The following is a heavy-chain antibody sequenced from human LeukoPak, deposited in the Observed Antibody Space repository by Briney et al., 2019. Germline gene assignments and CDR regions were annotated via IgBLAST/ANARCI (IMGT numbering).Heavy chain of an antibody. D-gene: IGHD3-22*01. CDR1: GFTFSSYA. CDR2: INRDGSTT. CDR3: ARVFDSYYYDSGKFDY. J-gene: IGHJ4*02. V-gene: IGHV3-74*01. Sequence: GGPLRLSCAASGFTFSSYAMSWVRQAPGKGLVWVSRINRDGSTTSYADSVKGRFTISRDNAKNTLNLQMNSLRGEDTAVYYCARVFDSYYYDSGKFDYWGLGTLVTVSS.